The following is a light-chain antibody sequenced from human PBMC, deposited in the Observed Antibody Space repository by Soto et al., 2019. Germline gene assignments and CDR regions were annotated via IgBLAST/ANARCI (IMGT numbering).Light chain of an antibody. CDR2: KAS. CDR1: QTISSW. Sequence: DIQITQSASTLSGSVLYRFTITFRASQTISSWLAWYQQKPGKAPKLLIYKASTLESGVPSRFSGSGSGTEFTLTISSLQPGDYATYYCQHYNSYPWTFGQGTKVDIK. J-gene: IGKJ1*01. V-gene: IGKV1-5*03. CDR3: QHYNSYPWT.